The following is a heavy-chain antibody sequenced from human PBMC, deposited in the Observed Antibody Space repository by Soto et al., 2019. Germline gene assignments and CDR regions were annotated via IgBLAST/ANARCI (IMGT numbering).Heavy chain of an antibody. CDR1: GFTFSTYA. J-gene: IGHJ5*02. CDR2: ISGTGVPT. V-gene: IGHV3-23*01. D-gene: IGHD2-2*01. Sequence: PGGSLRLSCAASGFTFSTYAMSWVRQAPGKGLECISLISGTGVPTLYAESVKGRFSVSRDNSKDTLFLEMNNLRVDDTAIYYCAKSFCSSSSCLFLWVDPWGPGTLVTVSS. CDR3: AKSFCSSSSCLFLWVDP.